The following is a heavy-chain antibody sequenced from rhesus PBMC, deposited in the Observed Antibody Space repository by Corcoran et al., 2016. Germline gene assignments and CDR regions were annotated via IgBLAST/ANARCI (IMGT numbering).Heavy chain of an antibody. V-gene: IGHV3-59*01. CDR3: AGAKGGSWNPFDY. J-gene: IGHJ4*01. CDR1: GFTFSDHY. Sequence: EVQLVESGGGLVKPGGSLRLSCAASGFTFSDHYMHWVRQASGKGLGWGSGSSYAGGTTWNADALKGRFTISRENAKNKLYLQMDSLRAEDTAVYYCAGAKGGSWNPFDYWGQGVLVTVSS. CDR2: SSYAGGTT. D-gene: IGHD6-25*01.